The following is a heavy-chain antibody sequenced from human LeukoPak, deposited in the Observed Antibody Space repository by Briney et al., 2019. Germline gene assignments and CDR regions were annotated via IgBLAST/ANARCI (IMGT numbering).Heavy chain of an antibody. CDR1: GGSISSYY. CDR3: ARSLREWFGELLPLYYFDY. V-gene: IGHV4-4*08. D-gene: IGHD3-10*01. CDR2: IYTSGST. Sequence: SETLSLTCTVPGGSISSYYWSWIRQPPGKGLEWIGYIYTSGSTNYNPSLKSRVTISVDTSNNQFSLKLSSVTAADTAVYYCARSLREWFGELLPLYYFDYWGQGTLVTVSS. J-gene: IGHJ4*02.